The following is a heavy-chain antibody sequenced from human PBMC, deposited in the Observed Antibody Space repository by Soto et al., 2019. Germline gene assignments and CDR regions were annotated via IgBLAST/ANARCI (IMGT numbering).Heavy chain of an antibody. V-gene: IGHV1-3*01. J-gene: IGHJ6*03. CDR1: GYTFTSYA. D-gene: IGHD3-10*01. CDR2: INAGNGNT. CDR3: ARFFPYYYGSGSYSHYYYYYMDV. Sequence: ASVKVSCKASGYTFTSYAMHWVRQAPGQKKERMGCINAGNGNTKYSQKFQGRVTITRDTSASTAYMELSSLRSEDTAVYYCARFFPYYYGSGSYSHYYYYYMDVWGKGTTVTVSS.